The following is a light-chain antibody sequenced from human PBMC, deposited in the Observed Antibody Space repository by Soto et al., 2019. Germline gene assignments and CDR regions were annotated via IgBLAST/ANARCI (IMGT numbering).Light chain of an antibody. CDR1: SSDVGGYNY. V-gene: IGLV2-14*03. CDR3: SSYTTSDTRQIV. Sequence: QSDLTQPASVSGSPGQSITISCTGTSSDVGGYNYVSWYQHHPGKAPQLIIYDVTNRPSGVSNPFSGSKSGNTASLTISGLQPEDEADYDCSSYTTSDTRQIVFGTGTKLTVL. CDR2: DVT. J-gene: IGLJ1*01.